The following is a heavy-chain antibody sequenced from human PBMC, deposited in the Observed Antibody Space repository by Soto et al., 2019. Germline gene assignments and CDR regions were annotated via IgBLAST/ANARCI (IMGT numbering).Heavy chain of an antibody. CDR3: ARHYSGYDLGGY. D-gene: IGHD5-12*01. Sequence: SETLSLTCTVSGGSISSSGYYWGWIRQPPGKGLEWIGSIYYSGSTYYNPSLKSRLTISEDRSKNQFSLKLNSVTAADTAVYYCARHYSGYDLGGYWGQGTLVTVSS. CDR1: GGSISSSGYY. CDR2: IYYSGST. V-gene: IGHV4-39*01. J-gene: IGHJ4*02.